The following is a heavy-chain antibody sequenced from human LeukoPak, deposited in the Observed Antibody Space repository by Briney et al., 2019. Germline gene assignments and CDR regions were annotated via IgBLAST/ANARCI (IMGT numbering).Heavy chain of an antibody. CDR3: ARDYGAIDAFDI. Sequence: SETLSLTCAVYGGSFSGYYWSWIRRPPGKGLEWIGEINHLGSTNYNPSLKSRVTISVDTSKNQFSLKLSSVTAADTAVYYCARDYGAIDAFDIWGQGTKVTVSS. CDR2: INHLGST. J-gene: IGHJ3*02. CDR1: GGSFSGYY. D-gene: IGHD4-17*01. V-gene: IGHV4-34*01.